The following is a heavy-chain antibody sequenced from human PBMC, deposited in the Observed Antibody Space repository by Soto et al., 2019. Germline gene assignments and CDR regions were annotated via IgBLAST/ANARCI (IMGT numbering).Heavy chain of an antibody. D-gene: IGHD2-2*01. V-gene: IGHV4-59*01. CDR2: IYYSGST. J-gene: IGHJ4*02. Sequence: XGTLSLTCTVSGGSISSYYWSGIRQPPGKGLEWIGYIYYSGSTNYNPSLKSRVTISVDTSKNQFSLKLSSVTAADTAVYYCARVGSADQDFDYWGQGTLVTVSS. CDR1: GGSISSYY. CDR3: ARVGSADQDFDY.